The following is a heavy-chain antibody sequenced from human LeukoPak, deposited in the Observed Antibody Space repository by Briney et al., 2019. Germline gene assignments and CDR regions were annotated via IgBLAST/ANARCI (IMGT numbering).Heavy chain of an antibody. D-gene: IGHD1-26*01. CDR1: GFAFSTSW. CDR3: AKGGSLYFFDS. J-gene: IGHJ4*02. CDR2: LNQDGRDK. V-gene: IGHV3-7*03. Sequence: PGGSLRLSCAASGFAFSTSWMSWVRQAPGKGLEWVANLNQDGRDKYYVDSVKGRFTISRDNPKDTLLLQMDSLRVEDTAVYYCAKGGSLYFFDSWGQGTLVTVSS.